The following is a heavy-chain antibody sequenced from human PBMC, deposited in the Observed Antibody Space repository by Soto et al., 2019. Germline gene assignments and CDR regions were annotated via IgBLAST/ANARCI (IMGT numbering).Heavy chain of an antibody. J-gene: IGHJ6*02. CDR2: IIPIFGTA. Sequence: SVKVSCKASGYTFTNYGINWVRQAPGRGLEWMGGIIPIFGTANYAQKFQGRVTITADESTSTAYMELSSLRSEDTAVYYCARLGDIVVVPAAIPYYYGMDVWGQGTTVTVSS. CDR3: ARLGDIVVVPAAIPYYYGMDV. CDR1: GYTFTNYG. D-gene: IGHD2-2*01. V-gene: IGHV1-69*13.